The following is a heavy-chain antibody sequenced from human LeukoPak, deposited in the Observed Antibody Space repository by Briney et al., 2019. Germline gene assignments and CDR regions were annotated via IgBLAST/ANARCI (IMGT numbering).Heavy chain of an antibody. CDR1: GFTSSNYD. CDR3: ARGPATVTASYYYYGMDV. D-gene: IGHD4-17*01. J-gene: IGHJ6*02. CDR2: IGTAGDT. V-gene: IGHV3-13*01. Sequence: GGSLRLSCAASGFTSSNYDMHWVRQATGKGLEWVSAIGTAGDTYYPGSVKGRFTISRENAKNSLYLQMNSLRAGDTAVYYCARGPATVTASYYYYGMDVWGQGTTVTVSS.